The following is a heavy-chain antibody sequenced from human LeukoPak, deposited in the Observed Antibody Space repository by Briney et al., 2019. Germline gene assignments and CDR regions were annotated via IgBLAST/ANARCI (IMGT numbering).Heavy chain of an antibody. CDR2: IYTSGST. V-gene: IGHV4-4*07. Sequence: SETLSLTCSVSGVSIRTYHWSWIRQPAGKGLEWIGRIYTSGSTNYNPSLKSRVTISVDTSKNQFSLKLSSVTAADTAVYYCARGDLVVPAAIGRATYYYYYYMDVWGKGTTVTVSS. D-gene: IGHD2-2*02. J-gene: IGHJ6*03. CDR1: GVSIRTYH. CDR3: ARGDLVVPAAIGRATYYYYYYMDV.